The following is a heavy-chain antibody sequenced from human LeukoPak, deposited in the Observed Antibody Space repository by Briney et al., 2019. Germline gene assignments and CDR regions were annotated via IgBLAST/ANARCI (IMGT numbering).Heavy chain of an antibody. CDR3: ARVAVAGTWDAFDI. CDR2: IYYSGST. J-gene: IGHJ3*02. Sequence: SETLSLTCTVSGGSISGYNWSWIRQPPGKGLECIGYIYYSGSTNYNPSLKSRVTMSVDTSKNQFSLKLNSVTAADTAVYYCARVAVAGTWDAFDIWGQGTMVTVSS. D-gene: IGHD6-19*01. CDR1: GGSISGYN. V-gene: IGHV4-59*01.